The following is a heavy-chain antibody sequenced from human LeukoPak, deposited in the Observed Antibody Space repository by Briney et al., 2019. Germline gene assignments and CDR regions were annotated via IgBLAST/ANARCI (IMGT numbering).Heavy chain of an antibody. CDR1: GYXFTSYG. D-gene: IGHD3-22*01. V-gene: IGHV1-18*01. J-gene: IGHJ3*02. CDR2: ISAYNGNT. CDR3: ARVRYYYDSSGYFDAFDI. Sequence: ASVKVSCTASGYXFTSYGMSWVRQAPGQGLEWLGWISAYNGNTNYAQKLQGRVTMTTDTSTSTAYMELRSLRSDDTAVYYCARVRYYYDSSGYFDAFDIWGQGTMVTVSS.